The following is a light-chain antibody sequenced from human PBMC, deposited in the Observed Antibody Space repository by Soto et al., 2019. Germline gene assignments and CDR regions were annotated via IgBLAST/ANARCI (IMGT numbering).Light chain of an antibody. CDR2: LNSDGSH. CDR3: QTWGTGIPVV. V-gene: IGLV4-69*01. CDR1: SGHSSYA. J-gene: IGLJ2*01. Sequence: QPVLTQSPSASASLGASVKLTCTLSSGHSSYAIAWHQQQPEKGPRYLMKLNSDGSHSKGDGIPDRFSGSSSGAERYLTISSLQSEDEADYYCQTWGTGIPVVLGGGTQRTVL.